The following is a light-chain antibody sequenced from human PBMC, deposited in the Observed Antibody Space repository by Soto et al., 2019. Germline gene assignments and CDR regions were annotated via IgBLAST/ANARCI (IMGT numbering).Light chain of an antibody. CDR1: SGHSTYI. CDR3: ETWYSNTHKV. V-gene: IGLV4-60*02. J-gene: IGLJ3*02. Sequence: QSVLTQSSSASASLGSSVKLTCILSSGHSTYIIAWHQQQPGKAPRFLMTLDRSGSYNRGSGVPDRFSGSSSGAYRYLTISNLQVEDEGDYYCETWYSNTHKVFGGGTKLTVL. CDR2: LDRSGSY.